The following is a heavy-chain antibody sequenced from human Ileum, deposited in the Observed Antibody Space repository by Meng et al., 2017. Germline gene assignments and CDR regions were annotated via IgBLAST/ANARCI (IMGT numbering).Heavy chain of an antibody. D-gene: IGHD6-13*01. CDR2: MSPSSGNT. CDR1: GYTFTTYD. Sequence: QVQRVQAGAEVKKPGAAMKVSGKASGYTFTTYDINGVRQATGQGLEWMGWMSPSSGNTGYAQEFQGRVTMTRNTSISTAYMELSGLRSEDTAVYYCAREAWSKTAAGVDYWGQGTLVTVSS. CDR3: AREAWSKTAAGVDY. V-gene: IGHV1-8*02. J-gene: IGHJ4*02.